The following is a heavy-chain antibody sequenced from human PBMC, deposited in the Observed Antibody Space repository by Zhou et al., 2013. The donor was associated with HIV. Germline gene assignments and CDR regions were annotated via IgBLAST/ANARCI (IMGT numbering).Heavy chain of an antibody. CDR3: AREREQWLISRDY. CDR2: ISSSGSTI. CDR1: GFTFSSYE. J-gene: IGHJ4*02. Sequence: EVQLVESGGGLVQPGGSLRLSCAASGFTFSSYEMNWVRQAPGKGLEWVSYISSSGSTIYYADSVKGRFTISRDNAKNSLYLQMNSLRAEDTAVYYCAREREQWLISRDYWGQGTLVTVSS. D-gene: IGHD6-19*01. V-gene: IGHV3-48*03.